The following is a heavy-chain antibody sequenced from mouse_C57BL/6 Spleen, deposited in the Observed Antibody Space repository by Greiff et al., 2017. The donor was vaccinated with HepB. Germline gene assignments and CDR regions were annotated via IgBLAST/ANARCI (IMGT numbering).Heavy chain of an antibody. D-gene: IGHD1-1*01. J-gene: IGHJ4*01. CDR1: GYTFTDYN. CDR2: INPNNGGT. Sequence: EVQLQQSGPELVKPGASVKIPCKASGYTFTDYNMDWVKQSHGKSLEWIGDINPNNGGTIYNQKFKGKATLTVDKSSSTAYMELRSLTSEDTAVYYCARRGDYSDAMDYWGQGTSVTVSS. V-gene: IGHV1-18*01. CDR3: ARRGDYSDAMDY.